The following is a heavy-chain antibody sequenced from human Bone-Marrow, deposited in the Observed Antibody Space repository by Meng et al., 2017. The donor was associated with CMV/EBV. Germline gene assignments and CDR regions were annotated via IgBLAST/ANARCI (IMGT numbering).Heavy chain of an antibody. CDR2: ISYDGSNK. D-gene: IGHD6-13*01. Sequence: GESLKISCAASGFTFSGYAMHWVRQAPGKGLEWVAVISYDGSNKYYADSVKGRFTISRDNSKNTLYLQMNSLRAEDTAVYYCARARGEQQLVILDAFDIWGQGTMVTVSS. CDR3: ARARGEQQLVILDAFDI. CDR1: GFTFSGYA. V-gene: IGHV3-30-3*01. J-gene: IGHJ3*02.